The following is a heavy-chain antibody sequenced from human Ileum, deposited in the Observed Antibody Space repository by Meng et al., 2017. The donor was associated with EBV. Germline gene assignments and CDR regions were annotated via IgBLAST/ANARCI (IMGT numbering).Heavy chain of an antibody. CDR2: IHHTEST. D-gene: IGHD3-22*01. V-gene: IGHV4-4*02. CDR3: ARESYSDSSGYYSLDY. CDR1: GGSISSSNW. J-gene: IGHJ4*02. Sequence: QVQLQEAGHGPGKPSGTLSLTCAVFGGSISSSNWWSWVRQAPGKGLEWIGEIHHTESTNYNPSLKSRVTISVDKSKNQFSLKLSSVTAADTAVYYCARESYSDSSGYYSLDYWGQGSLVTVSS.